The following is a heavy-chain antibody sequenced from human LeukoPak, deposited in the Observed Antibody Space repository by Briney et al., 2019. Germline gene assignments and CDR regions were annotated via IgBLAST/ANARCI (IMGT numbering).Heavy chain of an antibody. J-gene: IGHJ3*02. D-gene: IGHD5-12*01. CDR1: GFTLGSHW. Sequence: PGGSLRLSCAASGFTLGSHWMLWVRQAPGKGMVWVSRINTYGSGTTYGDSVKGRFTISRDNAKNTLYLQMNSLRAEDTAVYYCAREVATNDDAFDIWGQGTMVTVSS. V-gene: IGHV3-74*01. CDR3: AREVATNDDAFDI. CDR2: INTYGSGT.